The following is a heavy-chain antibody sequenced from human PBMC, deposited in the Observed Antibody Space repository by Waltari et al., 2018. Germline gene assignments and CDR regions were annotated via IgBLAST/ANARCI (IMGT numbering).Heavy chain of an antibody. D-gene: IGHD2-15*01. CDR2: INHSGST. CDR3: ARFRRIYYFDY. V-gene: IGHV4-34*01. J-gene: IGHJ4*02. Sequence: QVQLQQWGAGLLKPSETLSLTCAVYGGSFSGYYWSWIRQPPGKGLESIGEINHSGSTNYNPSLKSRVTISVDTAKNQFALKLSSVTAADTAVYYCARFRRIYYFDYWGQGTLVTVSS. CDR1: GGSFSGYY.